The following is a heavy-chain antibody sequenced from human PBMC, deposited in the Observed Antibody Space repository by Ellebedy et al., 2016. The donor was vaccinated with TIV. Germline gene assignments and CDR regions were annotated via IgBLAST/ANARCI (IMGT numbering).Heavy chain of an antibody. V-gene: IGHV3-30*18. J-gene: IGHJ6*03. CDR2: ISYDGSNK. CDR3: AKEGTLGDYYYYYMDV. CDR1: RFTFSSYS. Sequence: GESLKISCTASRFTFSSYSMNWVRQAPGKGLEWVAVISYDGSNKYYADSVKGRFTISRDNSKNTLYLQMNSLRAEDTAVYYCAKEGTLGDYYYYYMDVWGKGTTVTVSS. D-gene: IGHD1-14*01.